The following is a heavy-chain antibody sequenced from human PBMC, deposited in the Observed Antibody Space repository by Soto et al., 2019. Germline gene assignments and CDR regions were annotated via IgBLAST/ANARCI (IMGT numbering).Heavy chain of an antibody. V-gene: IGHV1-2*02. CDR3: ARDSEFSYSGTPWAFDI. J-gene: IGHJ3*02. Sequence: ASVKVSCKASGYTFTGYYMHWVRQAPGQGLEWMGWINPNSGGTNYAQKFQGRVTMTRDTSISTAYMELSRLRSDDTAVYYCARDSEFSYSGTPWAFDIWGQGTMVTVSS. D-gene: IGHD1-26*01. CDR2: INPNSGGT. CDR1: GYTFTGYY.